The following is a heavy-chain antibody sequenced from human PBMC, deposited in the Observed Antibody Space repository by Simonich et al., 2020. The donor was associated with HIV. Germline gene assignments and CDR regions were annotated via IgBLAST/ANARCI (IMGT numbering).Heavy chain of an antibody. CDR2: IKQSGST. CDR3: ARGFYQRLYYFDY. J-gene: IGHJ4*02. CDR1: GGSFSGYY. D-gene: IGHD2-2*01. V-gene: IGHV4-34*01. Sequence: QVQLQQWGAGLLKPSATLSLTCAVYGGSFSGYYWSWIRQPPGKGLGWIGEIKQSGSTNNNPALTRRVTISVETSKNQFSLKLSSGTAADTAVYYCARGFYQRLYYFDYWGQGTLVTVSS.